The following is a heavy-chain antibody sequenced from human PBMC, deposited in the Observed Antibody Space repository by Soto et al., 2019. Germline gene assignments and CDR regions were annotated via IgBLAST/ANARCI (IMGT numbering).Heavy chain of an antibody. V-gene: IGHV4-30-4*01. Sequence: PSETLSLTCTVSGGSISSGDYYWSWIRQPPGKGLEWIGYIYYSGSTYYNPSLKSRVTISVDTSKNQFSLKLSSVTAADTAVYYCASGLAYYYDSSGYYYRKRKLTGSDYWGQGTLVTVSS. D-gene: IGHD3-22*01. J-gene: IGHJ4*02. CDR2: IYYSGST. CDR3: ASGLAYYYDSSGYYYRKRKLTGSDY. CDR1: GGSISSGDYY.